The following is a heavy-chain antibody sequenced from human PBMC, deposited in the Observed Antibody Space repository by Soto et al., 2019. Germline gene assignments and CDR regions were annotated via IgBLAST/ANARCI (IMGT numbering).Heavy chain of an antibody. Sequence: SETLSLTCTVSGGSISSYYWSWIRQPPGKGLEWIGYIYYSGSTNYNPSLKSRVTISVDTPRNQLSLKLSSVTAADTAVYYCARDKMGIASFDYWGQGTLVTVSS. J-gene: IGHJ4*02. V-gene: IGHV4-59*01. CDR1: GGSISSYY. CDR2: IYYSGST. CDR3: ARDKMGIASFDY. D-gene: IGHD6-13*01.